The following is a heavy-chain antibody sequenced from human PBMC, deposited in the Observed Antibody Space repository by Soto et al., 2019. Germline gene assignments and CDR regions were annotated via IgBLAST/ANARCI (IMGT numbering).Heavy chain of an antibody. CDR1: GFIFSTYA. D-gene: IGHD2-15*01. CDR3: AREYGIGGATFDF. V-gene: IGHV3-30-3*01. Sequence: QVQLVESGGGVVQPGRSLRLSCAASGFIFSTYAMNWVRQAPGKGLEWVAVISYDGSNKYYADSVKGRFTISRDNSKNTLYLQMHSLRAEDTAVYYCAREYGIGGATFDFWGQGTMVTVSS. J-gene: IGHJ3*01. CDR2: ISYDGSNK.